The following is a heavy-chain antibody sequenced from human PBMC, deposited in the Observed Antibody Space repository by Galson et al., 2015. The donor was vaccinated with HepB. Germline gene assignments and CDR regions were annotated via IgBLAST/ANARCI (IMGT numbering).Heavy chain of an antibody. Sequence: SLSLTCTVSGGSISSGDYYWSWIRQPPGKGLEWIGYIYYSGSTYYNPSLKSRVTISVDTSKNQFSLKLSSVTAADTAVYYCARGAGPSVLFDPWGQGTLVTVSS. CDR2: IYYSGST. V-gene: IGHV4-30-4*01. CDR1: GGSISSGDYY. D-gene: IGHD3-10*01. CDR3: ARGAGPSVLFDP. J-gene: IGHJ5*02.